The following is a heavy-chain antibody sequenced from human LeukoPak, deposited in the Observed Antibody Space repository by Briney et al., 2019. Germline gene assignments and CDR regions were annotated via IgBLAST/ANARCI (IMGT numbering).Heavy chain of an antibody. CDR1: GGTFSSYV. CDR3: ARAEDQGRYFDWLPGFDP. CDR2: ILPIFGTA. V-gene: IGHV1-69*13. D-gene: IGHD3-9*01. J-gene: IGHJ5*02. Sequence: SVKVSCKASGGTFSSYVINWVRQAPGQGLEWMGGILPIFGTAIYAQHFQGRLTITADESTNSAYMELNRLRSDDTAVYYCARAEDQGRYFDWLPGFDPWGQGTLVTVSS.